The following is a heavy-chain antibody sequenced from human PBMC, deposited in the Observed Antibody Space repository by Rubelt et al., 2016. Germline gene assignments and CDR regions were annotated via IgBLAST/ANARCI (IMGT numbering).Heavy chain of an antibody. CDR1: GFTFSSYG. V-gene: IGHV3-33*01. D-gene: IGHD1-26*01. CDR3: ARGGMGGSTGYFDY. Sequence: GGVVQPGRSLRLSCAASGFTFSSYGMHWVRQAPGKGLEWVAVIWYDGSNKYYADSVKGRFTISRDNSKKTLYLQMNSLRAEETAVYYCARGGMGGSTGYFDYWGQGTLVTVSS. J-gene: IGHJ4*02. CDR2: IWYDGSNK.